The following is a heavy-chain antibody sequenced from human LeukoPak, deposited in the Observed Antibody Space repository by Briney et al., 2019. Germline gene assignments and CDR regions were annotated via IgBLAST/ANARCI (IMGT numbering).Heavy chain of an antibody. CDR2: ISAYNGNT. CDR1: GDTFSTYA. CDR3: ARVYGSSKQPFGGSSGWYGGCLDV. Sequence: ASVKVSCKASGDTFSTYAFSWVRQAPGQGLEWMGRISAYNGNTNYAQKLQGRVTMTTDTSTSTAYMELRSLRSDDTAVYYCARVYGSSKQPFGGSSGWYGGCLDVWGQGTTVTVSS. V-gene: IGHV1-18*01. J-gene: IGHJ6*02. D-gene: IGHD6-19*01.